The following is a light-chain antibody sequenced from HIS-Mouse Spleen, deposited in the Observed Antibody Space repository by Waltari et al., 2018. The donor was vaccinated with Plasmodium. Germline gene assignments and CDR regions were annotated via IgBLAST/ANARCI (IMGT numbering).Light chain of an antibody. CDR3: QQYNSYWT. V-gene: IGKV1-5*03. Sequence: DIQMTQSPSTLSASVGDRVTIPCRASQSISSWLAWYQQKPGKAPKLLIYKASSLESWVPSRFSGSGSGTEFTLTISSLQPDDFATYYGQQYNSYWTFGQGTKVEIK. J-gene: IGKJ1*01. CDR2: KAS. CDR1: QSISSW.